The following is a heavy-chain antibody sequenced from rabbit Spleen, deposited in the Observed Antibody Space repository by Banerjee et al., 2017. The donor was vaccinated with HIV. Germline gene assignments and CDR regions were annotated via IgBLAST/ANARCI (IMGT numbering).Heavy chain of an antibody. CDR1: GIDFSSDSY. J-gene: IGHJ6*01. Sequence: QEQLKETGGGLVKPGGTLTLTCKASGIDFSSDSYMCWVRQAPGKGLEWIACIEAVYATWAKGRFIMSRASSTTVTLQMTSLTAADTATYFCARDTGSSFSSYGMDLWGQGTLVTVS. CDR3: ARDTGSSFSSYGMDL. V-gene: IGHV1S45*01. D-gene: IGHD8-1*01. CDR2: IEA.